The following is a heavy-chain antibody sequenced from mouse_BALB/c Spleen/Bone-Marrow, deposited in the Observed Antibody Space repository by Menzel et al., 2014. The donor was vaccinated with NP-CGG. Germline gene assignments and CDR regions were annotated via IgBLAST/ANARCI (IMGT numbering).Heavy chain of an antibody. CDR3: ARDKGRVFFDY. Sequence: DVHLVESGGGLVQPGGSLRLSRATSGFTFTDYYMNWVRQPPGKALEWMSFIRNKANGYTTEYSASVKSRFTISRDNSQNILYLQMNTLRVDDSATYYCARDKGRVFFDYWGQGTTLTVSS. J-gene: IGHJ2*01. V-gene: IGHV7-3*02. CDR2: IRNKANGYTT. CDR1: GFTFTDYY.